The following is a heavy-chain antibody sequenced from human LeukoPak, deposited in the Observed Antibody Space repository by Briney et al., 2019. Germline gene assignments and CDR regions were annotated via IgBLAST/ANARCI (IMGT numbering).Heavy chain of an antibody. D-gene: IGHD6-13*01. V-gene: IGHV3-11*01. Sequence: GGSLRLSCAASGLSFSDSYMSWIRQAPGKGLGWVSLISSGGITIYYADSVKGRFTVPRDNAKNSLFLLMNSLRAEDTAVYYCARVNSSSWYRDYYGMDVWGQGTTVTVSS. CDR3: ARVNSSSWYRDYYGMDV. CDR1: GLSFSDSY. J-gene: IGHJ6*02. CDR2: ISSGGITI.